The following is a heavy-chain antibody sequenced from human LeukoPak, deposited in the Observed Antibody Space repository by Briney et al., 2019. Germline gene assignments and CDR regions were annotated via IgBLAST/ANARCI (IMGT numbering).Heavy chain of an antibody. Sequence: GASVKVSCKASGYTFTSYAMHWVRQAPGQRLEWMGWINAGNGNTKYSQKFQGRVTITRDTSASTAYMELSSLRSEDTAVYYCARATWIQLWSFDYWGQGTLVTVSS. D-gene: IGHD5-18*01. CDR3: ARATWIQLWSFDY. V-gene: IGHV1-3*01. J-gene: IGHJ4*02. CDR1: GYTFTSYA. CDR2: INAGNGNT.